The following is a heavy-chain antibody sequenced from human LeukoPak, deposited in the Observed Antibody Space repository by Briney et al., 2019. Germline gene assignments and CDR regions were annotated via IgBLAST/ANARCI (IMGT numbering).Heavy chain of an antibody. CDR1: GYSISSGYY. D-gene: IGHD2-2*01. J-gene: IGHJ4*02. CDR3: ARGDVPAAVDYFDY. Sequence: SETLSLTCTVSGYSISSGYYWGWIRQPPGKGLEWIGSIYHSGSTYYNPSLKSRVTISVDTSKNQFSLKLSSVTAADTAVYYCARGDVPAAVDYFDYWGQGTLVTVSS. V-gene: IGHV4-38-2*02. CDR2: IYHSGST.